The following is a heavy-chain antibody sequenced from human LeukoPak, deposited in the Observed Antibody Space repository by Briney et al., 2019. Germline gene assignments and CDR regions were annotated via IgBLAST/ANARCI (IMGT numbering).Heavy chain of an antibody. D-gene: IGHD1-14*01. CDR1: GFIFTTYW. J-gene: IGHJ4*02. Sequence: GGSLRLSCSASGFIFTTYWMSWVRQAPGKGLEWVANIKQDGIDTNYADSVKGRFTISRDNAKNSVYLQMNSLRAEDTATYYCATSRWPEAHWGQGTLVTVSS. V-gene: IGHV3-7*03. CDR2: IKQDGIDT. CDR3: ATSRWPEAH.